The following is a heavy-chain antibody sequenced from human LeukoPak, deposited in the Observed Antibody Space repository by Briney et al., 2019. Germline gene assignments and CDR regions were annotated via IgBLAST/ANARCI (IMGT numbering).Heavy chain of an antibody. CDR1: GGTSNSHA. Sequence: AVKVSCKASGGTSNSHAISWVRQAPGQGLEWMGRIIPNLGTTNRAQNFQDRVTLTADKSTNTAYMELTSLTSDDTAVYYCATTNDGGGYQWGDFFDFWGQGTLVTVSS. V-gene: IGHV1-69*04. J-gene: IGHJ4*02. CDR2: IIPNLGTT. CDR3: ATTNDGGGYQWGDFFDF. D-gene: IGHD3-22*01.